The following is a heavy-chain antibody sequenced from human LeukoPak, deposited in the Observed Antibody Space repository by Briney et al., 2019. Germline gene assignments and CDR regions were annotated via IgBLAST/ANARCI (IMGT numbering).Heavy chain of an antibody. D-gene: IGHD1-26*01. CDR1: GYTFTSYY. CDR3: ARGDRWELPLDY. J-gene: IGHJ4*02. V-gene: IGHV1-46*01. CDR2: INPSGGST. Sequence: ASVKVSCKASGYTFTSYYMHWVRQAPGQGLGWMGIINPSGGSTSYAQKFQGRVTMTRDMSTSTVYMELSSLRSEDTAVYYCARGDRWELPLDYWGQGTLVTVSS.